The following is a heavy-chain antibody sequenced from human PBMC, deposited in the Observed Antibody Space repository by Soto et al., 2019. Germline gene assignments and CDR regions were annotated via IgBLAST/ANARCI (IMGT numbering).Heavy chain of an antibody. CDR1: GGSIRSHY. J-gene: IGHJ5*02. D-gene: IGHD3-10*01. Sequence: SETLSLTCTVSGGSIRSHYWSWIRQPPGKGLEWIGYIYYSGSTIYNPSLKSRVTISVDTSKNQFSLKLSSVTAADTAVYYCARYGSGSSVWFDPWGQGTLVTVSS. V-gene: IGHV4-59*11. CDR2: IYYSGST. CDR3: ARYGSGSSVWFDP.